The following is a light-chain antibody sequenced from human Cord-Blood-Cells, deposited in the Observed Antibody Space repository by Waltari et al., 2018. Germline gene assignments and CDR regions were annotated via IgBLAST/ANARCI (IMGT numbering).Light chain of an antibody. CDR3: QQYNNSPQT. CDR1: QSVSSN. J-gene: IGKJ1*01. Sequence: EIVMPQSPATLSVSPGERATLSCRASQSVSSNLAWYQQKPGQAPRLLIYGASTRATGIPARFSGSGSGTEFTLTIRSLQSEDFAVYYCQQYNNSPQTFGQGTKVEIK. CDR2: GAS. V-gene: IGKV3-15*01.